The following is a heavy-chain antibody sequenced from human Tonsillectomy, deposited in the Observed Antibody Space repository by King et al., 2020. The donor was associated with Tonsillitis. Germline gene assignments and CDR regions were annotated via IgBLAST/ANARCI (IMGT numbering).Heavy chain of an antibody. D-gene: IGHD2-2*02. CDR3: AVRRDCSDSNCYNAFYI. CDR2: ILYDGKNK. J-gene: IGHJ3*02. Sequence: VQLVESGGGVVQPGTSLRLSCEVSAFTFRTYVLDWVRQAPGKGLEWVAVILYDGKNKVYAESVKGRFTISRDNSKNTLFMQLNSLRPEDTAVYYCAVRRDCSDSNCYNAFYIWGQGTMVTVSS. CDR1: AFTFRTYV. V-gene: IGHV3-30*04.